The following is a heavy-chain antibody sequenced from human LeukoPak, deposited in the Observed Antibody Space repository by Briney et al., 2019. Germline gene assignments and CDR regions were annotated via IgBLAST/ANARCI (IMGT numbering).Heavy chain of an antibody. D-gene: IGHD6-25*01. J-gene: IGHJ6*03. CDR1: GYTFTGYY. CDR2: INPNSGGT. V-gene: IGHV1-2*05. Sequence: ASVKVSCKASGYTFTGYYMHWVRQAPGQGLEWMGRINPNSGGTNYAQKFQGRVTMTRDTSISTAYMELSRLRSDDTVVYYCARDPYSARVHKDVWGKGTTVTVSS. CDR3: ARDPYSARVHKDV.